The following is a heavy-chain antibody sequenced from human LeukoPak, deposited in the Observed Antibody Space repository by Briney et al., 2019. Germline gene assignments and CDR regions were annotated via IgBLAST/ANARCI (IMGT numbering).Heavy chain of an antibody. CDR1: GFTFSGYA. D-gene: IGHD5-18*01. J-gene: IGHJ4*02. V-gene: IGHV3-30*04. Sequence: GGSLRLSCAASGFTFSGYAMHWVRQAPGKGLEWVAVISYDGSNKYYADSVKGRFTISRDNSKNTLYLQMNSLRAEDTAVYYCARAKDPHVDTAMAPDYWGQGTLVTVSS. CDR3: ARAKDPHVDTAMAPDY. CDR2: ISYDGSNK.